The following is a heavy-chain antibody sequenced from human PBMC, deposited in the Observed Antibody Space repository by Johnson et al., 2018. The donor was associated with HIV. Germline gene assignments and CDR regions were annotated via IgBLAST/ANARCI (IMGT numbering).Heavy chain of an antibody. D-gene: IGHD1-26*01. Sequence: VQLVESEGGVVRPGGSLRLSCAASGFTFDDYGMSWVRQGPYVDSVKGRVTISRDNSKNTLYLQMGSLRTEDTAMYYCAKSGRSFWGVNSHDAFDIWGQGTMVTVSS. V-gene: IGHV3-20*04. CDR1: GFTFDDYG. CDR3: AKSGRSFWGVNSHDAFDI. J-gene: IGHJ3*02.